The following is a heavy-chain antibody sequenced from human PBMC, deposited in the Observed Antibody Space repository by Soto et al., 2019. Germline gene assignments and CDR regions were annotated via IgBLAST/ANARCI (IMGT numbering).Heavy chain of an antibody. CDR1: GGSISSGGYY. V-gene: IGHV4-31*03. CDR3: ARVGDSSSYYYPFDY. Sequence: QVQLQESGPGLVKPSQTLSLTCIVSGGSISSGGYYWSWIRQYPGKGLEWIGHISNSGSTYYNPSLKNRINISVDTSKNQFSLKLSSVPAADTAVYYCARVGDSSSYYYPFDYWGQGTLVTVSS. D-gene: IGHD3-22*01. CDR2: ISNSGST. J-gene: IGHJ4*02.